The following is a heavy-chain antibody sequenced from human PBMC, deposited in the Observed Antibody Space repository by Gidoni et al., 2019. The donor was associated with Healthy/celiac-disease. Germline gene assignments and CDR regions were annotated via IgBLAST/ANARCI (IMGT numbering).Heavy chain of an antibody. CDR1: GGSVSSGSYY. D-gene: IGHD2-15*01. J-gene: IGHJ5*02. Sequence: QVQLQESGPGLVTPSETLSLTCTVSGGSVSSGSYYWSCIRQPPGKGLEWIGYIYYSGSTNYNPSLKSRVTISVDTSKNQFSLKLSSVTAADTAVYYCARDRIGWFDPWGQGTLVTVSS. V-gene: IGHV4-61*01. CDR3: ARDRIGWFDP. CDR2: IYYSGST.